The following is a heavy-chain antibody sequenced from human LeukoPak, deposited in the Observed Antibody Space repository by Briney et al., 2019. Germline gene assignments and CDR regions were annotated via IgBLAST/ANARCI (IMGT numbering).Heavy chain of an antibody. D-gene: IGHD3-9*01. CDR3: ARDRPRILTGLLGVPRDAFDI. CDR1: GGTFSSYA. CDR2: IIPIFGTA. Sequence: ASAKVSCKASGGTFSSYAISWVRQAPGQGLEWMGGIIPIFGTANYAQKFQGRVTITTDESTSTAYMELSSLRSEDTAVYYCARDRPRILTGLLGVPRDAFDIWGQGTMVTVSS. V-gene: IGHV1-69*05. J-gene: IGHJ3*02.